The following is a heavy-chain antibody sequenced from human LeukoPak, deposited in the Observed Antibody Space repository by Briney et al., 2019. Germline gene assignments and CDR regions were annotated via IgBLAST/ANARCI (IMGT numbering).Heavy chain of an antibody. CDR1: GYTFTSYY. Sequence: ASVKVSCKASGYTFTSYYMHWVRQAPGQGLEWMGIINPSGGSTSYAQKFQGRVTMTRNTSISTAYMELSSLRSEDTAVYYCARGEYCSSTSCYVALYYYYGMDVWGQGTTVTVSS. J-gene: IGHJ6*02. CDR3: ARGEYCSSTSCYVALYYYYGMDV. D-gene: IGHD2-2*01. V-gene: IGHV1-46*01. CDR2: INPSGGST.